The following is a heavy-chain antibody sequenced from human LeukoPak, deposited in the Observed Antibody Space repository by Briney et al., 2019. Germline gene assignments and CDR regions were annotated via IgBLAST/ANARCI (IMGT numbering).Heavy chain of an antibody. V-gene: IGHV2-5*02. CDR2: IYWDDDK. D-gene: IGHD3-10*01. J-gene: IGHJ4*02. Sequence: ESGPTLVNPSQTLTLTCTFSGFSLSTSGVGVAWIRQPPGKALGWLALIYWDDDKRYSPSLKSRINITQDTSENQVVLTMTNMDPVDTATYYCAHRLRRIGIYASGSFDYWGQGILVTVSS. CDR1: GFSLSTSGVG. CDR3: AHRLRRIGIYASGSFDY.